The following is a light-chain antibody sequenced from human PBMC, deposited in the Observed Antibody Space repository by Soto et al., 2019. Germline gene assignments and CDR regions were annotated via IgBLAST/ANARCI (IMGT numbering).Light chain of an antibody. V-gene: IGLV4-69*01. CDR3: QTWGTAFSVV. CDR1: SGHSSYA. Sequence: QLVLTQSPSASASLGASVKLTCTLSSGHSSYAIAWHQQQPEKGPRYLMKLNSDGSHNKGDGIPDRCSGSSSGAQRYLTISSLQSEDEADYYCQTWGTAFSVVFGGGTKLTVL. J-gene: IGLJ2*01. CDR2: LNSDGSH.